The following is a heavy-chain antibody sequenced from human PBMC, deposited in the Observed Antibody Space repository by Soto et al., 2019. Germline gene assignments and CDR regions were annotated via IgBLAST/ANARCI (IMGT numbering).Heavy chain of an antibody. Sequence: ASVKVSCKASGGTFSSYAISWVRQAPGQGLEWMGGIIPIFGTANYAQKFQGRVTITADESTSTAYMELSSLRSEDTAVYYCARFGDSSGPKYYYYGMDVWGQGTTVTVSS. J-gene: IGHJ6*02. CDR2: IIPIFGTA. CDR3: ARFGDSSGPKYYYYGMDV. CDR1: GGTFSSYA. V-gene: IGHV1-69*13. D-gene: IGHD3-22*01.